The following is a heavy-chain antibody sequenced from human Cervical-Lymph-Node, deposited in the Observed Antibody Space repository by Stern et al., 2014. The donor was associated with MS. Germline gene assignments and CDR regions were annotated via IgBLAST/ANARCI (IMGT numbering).Heavy chain of an antibody. Sequence: QVQLAESGGAVVQPGRALRLSCAASGFPFSSYGMHWVRQAPGKGLEWETVISYDGNHKYYAASVKGRFTISRDNSKNTLHLQMNSVTPDDTAIYYCARDYEDTSMLFDHWGQGTLVTVSS. D-gene: IGHD2-8*01. V-gene: IGHV3-30*03. CDR3: ARDYEDTSMLFDH. CDR2: ISYDGNHK. CDR1: GFPFSSYG. J-gene: IGHJ4*02.